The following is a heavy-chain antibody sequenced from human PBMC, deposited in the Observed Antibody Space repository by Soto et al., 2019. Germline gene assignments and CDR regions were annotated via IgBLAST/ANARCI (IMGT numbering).Heavy chain of an antibody. CDR1: GGSIRSATNS. CDR3: ARQATTSWSY. Sequence: QLEMQASGPGLLRPSGTLSLTCPVSGGSIRSATNSWGWIRHPPGKGLEWVGSLYYSGNTYYSPSLKGRVTIPPDTSMNQFSLKPTSVSAADTAMYYCARQATTSWSYWGQGTLVTVSS. J-gene: IGHJ4*02. CDR2: LYYSGNT. V-gene: IGHV4-39*01. D-gene: IGHD2-2*01.